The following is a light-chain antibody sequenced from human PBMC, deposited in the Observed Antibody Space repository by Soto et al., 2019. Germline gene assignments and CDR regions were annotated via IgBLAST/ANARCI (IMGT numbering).Light chain of an antibody. CDR1: LPISNY. V-gene: IGKV1-39*01. CDR3: QESYSTS. J-gene: IGKJ1*01. Sequence: IQMTQTPSSLSASEGDRRTITCRASLPISNYLACYQQKPGKIPNLLIYAASNLQSGVPSMFSGSGSGTDFTLTISSLQPEDIATYYCQESYSTSFGQGTKVDIK. CDR2: AAS.